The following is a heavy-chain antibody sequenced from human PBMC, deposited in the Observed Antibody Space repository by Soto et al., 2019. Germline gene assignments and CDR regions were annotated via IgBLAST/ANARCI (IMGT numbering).Heavy chain of an antibody. V-gene: IGHV3-30*18. Sequence: PGWSLRLSCASSVFTFSSYGMHWVRQAPGKGLEWVAVISYDGSNKYYADSVKGRFTISRDNSKNTLYLQMNSLRAEDTAVYYCAKDLGPGTAAAAHLYYYYGMDVWGQGTTVTVSS. D-gene: IGHD6-13*01. J-gene: IGHJ6*02. CDR1: VFTFSSYG. CDR3: AKDLGPGTAAAAHLYYYYGMDV. CDR2: ISYDGSNK.